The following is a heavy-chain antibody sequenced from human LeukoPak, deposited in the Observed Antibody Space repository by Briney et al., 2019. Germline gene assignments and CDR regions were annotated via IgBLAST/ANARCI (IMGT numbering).Heavy chain of an antibody. CDR2: IRSKAYGGAT. J-gene: IGHJ4*02. Sequence: GGSLRLSCTASGLSFGDYALSWVRQAPGKGLEWVGFIRSKAYGGATEYAASVKGRFTISRDDSKSIAYLQMNSLKTEDTAVYYCTRDWAVRNDYNWDYFDDWGQGTLVTVSS. D-gene: IGHD5-24*01. CDR3: TRDWAVRNDYNWDYFDD. CDR1: GLSFGDYA. V-gene: IGHV3-49*04.